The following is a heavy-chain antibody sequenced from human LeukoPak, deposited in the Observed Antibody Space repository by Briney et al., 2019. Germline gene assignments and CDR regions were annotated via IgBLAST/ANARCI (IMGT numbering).Heavy chain of an antibody. J-gene: IGHJ6*02. CDR3: AKMGFSSGWYRSIDGMDV. D-gene: IGHD6-19*01. Sequence: GSLRLSCAASGFTFSSYAMSWVRQAPGKGLEWVSAISGSGDSTYYADSVKGRFTISRDNSKNTLYLQMNSLRAEDTAVYYCAKMGFSSGWYRSIDGMDVWGQGTTVTVSS. V-gene: IGHV3-23*01. CDR2: ISGSGDST. CDR1: GFTFSSYA.